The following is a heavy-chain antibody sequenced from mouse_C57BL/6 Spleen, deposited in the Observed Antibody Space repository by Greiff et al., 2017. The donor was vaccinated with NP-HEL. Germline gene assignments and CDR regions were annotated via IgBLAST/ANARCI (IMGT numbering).Heavy chain of an antibody. CDR3: ARGGYPYYYAMDY. CDR2: IDPNSGGT. Sequence: VQLQQSGAELVKPGASVKLSCKASGYTFTSYWMHWVKQRPGRGLEWIGRIDPNSGGTKYNEKFKSKATLTVDKPSSTAYIQLSSLTSEDSAVYDCARGGYPYYYAMDYWGQGTSVTVSS. CDR1: GYTFTSYW. D-gene: IGHD2-2*01. J-gene: IGHJ4*01. V-gene: IGHV1-72*01.